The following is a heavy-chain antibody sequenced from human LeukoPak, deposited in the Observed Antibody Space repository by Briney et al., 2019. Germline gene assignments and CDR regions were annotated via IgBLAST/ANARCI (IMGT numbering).Heavy chain of an antibody. J-gene: IGHJ1*01. Sequence: GGSLRLSCVASGFAYSTTWMDWVRQAPGKGLEWVANIGQGERQMNYADSVKGRFSISRDNARNSLFLQLNSLRAEDTAVYYCASSYLKHWGQGTLVTVSS. CDR3: ASSYLKH. V-gene: IGHV3-7*01. CDR1: GFAYSTTW. CDR2: IGQGERQM.